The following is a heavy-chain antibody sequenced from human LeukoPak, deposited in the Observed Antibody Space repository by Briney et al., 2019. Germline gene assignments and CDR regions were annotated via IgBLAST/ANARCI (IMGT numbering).Heavy chain of an antibody. J-gene: IGHJ6*02. CDR1: GYTFSSYW. CDR3: ARQASTGLDV. CDR2: IFPGDSDT. V-gene: IGHV5-51*01. Sequence: PGESLQISCKASGYTFSSYWIGWVRQMPGKGLEWMGFIFPGDSDTTYSPSFQGQVSISVDKSISTAYLQWSSLKASDTAIYYCARQASTGLDVWGQGTTVTVSS.